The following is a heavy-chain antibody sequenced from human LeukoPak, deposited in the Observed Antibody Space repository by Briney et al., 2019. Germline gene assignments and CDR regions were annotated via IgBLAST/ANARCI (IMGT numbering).Heavy chain of an antibody. CDR2: ISAYNGNT. Sequence: GASVTVSCKASGYTFTSYGISWVRQAPGQGLEWMGWISAYNGNTNYAQKLQGRVTMTTDTSTNTAYMELRSLRSDDTAVYYCASGGYSSSWYFGDFDYWGQGTLVTVSS. CDR3: ASGGYSSSWYFGDFDY. J-gene: IGHJ4*02. V-gene: IGHV1-18*01. D-gene: IGHD6-13*01. CDR1: GYTFTSYG.